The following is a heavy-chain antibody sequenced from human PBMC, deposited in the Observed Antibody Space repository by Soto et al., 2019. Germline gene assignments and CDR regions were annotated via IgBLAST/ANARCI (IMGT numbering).Heavy chain of an antibody. CDR2: IKSKTDGGTT. CDR3: TTGSXNYYDSSGYHYAKGLDY. V-gene: IGHV3-15*01. Sequence: PGGSLRLSCAASGFTFSNAWMSWVRQAPGKGLEWVGRIKSKTDGGTTDYAAPVKGRFTISRDDSKNTLYLQMNSLKTEDTAVYYCTTGSXNYYDSSGYHYAKGLDYWGQGTLVTVSS. D-gene: IGHD3-22*01. CDR1: GFTFSNAW. J-gene: IGHJ4*02.